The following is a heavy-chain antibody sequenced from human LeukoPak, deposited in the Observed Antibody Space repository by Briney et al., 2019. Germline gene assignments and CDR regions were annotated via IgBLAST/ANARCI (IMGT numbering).Heavy chain of an antibody. J-gene: IGHJ4*02. CDR3: ARGVRWLQLSYFDY. V-gene: IGHV4-31*03. CDR2: IYYSGST. D-gene: IGHD5-24*01. CDR1: GGSISSGVYY. Sequence: PSETLFLTCPVSGGSISSGVYYWSWIRQSPGKGLEWLGYIYYSGSTYYNPSLKSRVTISVDTSKNQFSLRLSSVTAADTAVYYCARGVRWLQLSYFDYWGLGTLVTVSS.